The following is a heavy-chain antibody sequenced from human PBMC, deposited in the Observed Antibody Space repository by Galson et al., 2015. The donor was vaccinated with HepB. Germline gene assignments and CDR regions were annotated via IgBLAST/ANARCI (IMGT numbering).Heavy chain of an antibody. Sequence: SVKVSCKASGYTFTSYGISWVRQAPGQGLEWMGWISAYNGNTNYAQKLQGRVTMTTDTSTSTAYMELRSLRSDDTAVYYCARDRYYDSSGYYSPSRFDYWGQGTLVTVSS. CDR1: GYTFTSYG. CDR2: ISAYNGNT. V-gene: IGHV1-18*04. CDR3: ARDRYYDSSGYYSPSRFDY. D-gene: IGHD3-22*01. J-gene: IGHJ4*02.